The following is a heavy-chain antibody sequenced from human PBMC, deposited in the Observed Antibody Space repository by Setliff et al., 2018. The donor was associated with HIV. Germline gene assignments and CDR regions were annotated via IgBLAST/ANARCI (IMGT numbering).Heavy chain of an antibody. J-gene: IGHJ4*02. CDR3: VDNSLSLQMNNLRAEDTAFYYCATGGGGSSGSRWFDY. V-gene: IGHV4-39*01. Sequence: TLSLTCTVSGGSISSSSYYWGWIRQPPGKGLEWIGSIFYTGSTYYNPSLKSRVTISVDTSKNQVSLKLSSVKGRFTVSRDNVDNSLSLQMNNLRAEDTAFYYCATGGGGSSGSRWFDYWGRGTLVTVSS. CDR1: GGSISSSSYY. D-gene: IGHD2-15*01. CDR2: IFYTGST.